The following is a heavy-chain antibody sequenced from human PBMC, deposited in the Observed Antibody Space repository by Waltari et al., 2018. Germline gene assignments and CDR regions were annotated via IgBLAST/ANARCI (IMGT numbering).Heavy chain of an antibody. CDR1: GDSISSGDYC. D-gene: IGHD3-10*01. J-gene: IGHJ4*02. Sequence: QVQLQESGPGLVKASQTLSLTCTVPGDSISSGDYCWNWIRQHPGKGLGWIGYISYSGSTYYNPSLNSRVTISVETSQNQFSLKLSSVTAADTAVYYCARATFGDLFLFDFWGPGTLVSVSS. CDR2: ISYSGST. CDR3: ARATFGDLFLFDF. V-gene: IGHV4-31*03.